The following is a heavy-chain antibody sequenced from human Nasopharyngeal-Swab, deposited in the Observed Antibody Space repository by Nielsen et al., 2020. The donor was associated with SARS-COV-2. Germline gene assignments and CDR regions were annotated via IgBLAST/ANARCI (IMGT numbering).Heavy chain of an antibody. CDR1: GFTVSSNY. Sequence: GESLKISCEASGFTVSSNYMSWVRQAPGKGLEWVSVIYSDGSTSYADSVKGRFTISRDKSKNTLYLQMNSLRTEDTAVYYCAKPVALEWLLYSENYYYYGMDVWGQGTTVTVSS. CDR2: IYSDGST. J-gene: IGHJ6*02. D-gene: IGHD3-3*01. V-gene: IGHV3-53*01. CDR3: AKPVALEWLLYSENYYYYGMDV.